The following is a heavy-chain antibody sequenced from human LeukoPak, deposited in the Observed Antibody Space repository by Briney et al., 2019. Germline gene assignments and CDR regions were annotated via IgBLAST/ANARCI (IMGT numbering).Heavy chain of an antibody. CDR1: DDSITTYY. D-gene: IGHD6-19*01. Sequence: SETLSLTCTVSDDSITTYYWSWTRQPPGKGLEWIGYIYHSGSRSYNPSLKSRVTISVDTSKSQLSLRLTSVSAADTAVYYCARAKIAVAGFFDFWGQGSLVTVSS. CDR2: IYHSGSR. V-gene: IGHV4-59*01. J-gene: IGHJ4*02. CDR3: ARAKIAVAGFFDF.